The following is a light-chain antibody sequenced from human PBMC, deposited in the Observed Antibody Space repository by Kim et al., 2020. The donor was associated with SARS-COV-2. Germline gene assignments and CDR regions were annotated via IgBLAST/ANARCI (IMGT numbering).Light chain of an antibody. Sequence: KTVTISSARSRGSIAGNYVQWYQQSPGSAPTTVIYEDNQRPSGVPDRFSGSIDSSSNSASLTISGLKTEDEADYYCQSYDSSNHVVFGGGTQLTVL. CDR2: EDN. V-gene: IGLV6-57*03. J-gene: IGLJ2*01. CDR3: QSYDSSNHVV. CDR1: RGSIAGNY.